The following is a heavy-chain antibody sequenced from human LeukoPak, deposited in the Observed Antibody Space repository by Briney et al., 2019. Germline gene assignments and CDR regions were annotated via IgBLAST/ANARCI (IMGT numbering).Heavy chain of an antibody. J-gene: IGHJ4*02. CDR2: INHSGST. CDR1: GGSFSVYY. D-gene: IGHD3-22*01. CDR3: ASSPLYYYDSSGYYSY. Sequence: PSETLSLTCAVYGGSFSVYYWSWIRQPPGKGLEWIGEINHSGSTNYNPSLKSRVTISVDTSKNQFSLKLSSVTAADTAVYYCASSPLYYYDSSGYYSYWGQGTLVTVSS. V-gene: IGHV4-34*01.